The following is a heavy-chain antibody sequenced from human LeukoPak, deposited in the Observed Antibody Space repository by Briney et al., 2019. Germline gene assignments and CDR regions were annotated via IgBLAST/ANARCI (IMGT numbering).Heavy chain of an antibody. Sequence: ASVKVSCKASGYTFTSYAMNWVRQAPGQGLEWMGWINTNTGNPTYAQGFTGRFVFSLDTSVSTAYLQISSLKAEDTAVYYCATFTKQQLDPLYDYWGQGTLVTVSS. J-gene: IGHJ4*02. CDR3: ATFTKQQLDPLYDY. CDR2: INTNTGNP. D-gene: IGHD6-13*01. CDR1: GYTFTSYA. V-gene: IGHV7-4-1*02.